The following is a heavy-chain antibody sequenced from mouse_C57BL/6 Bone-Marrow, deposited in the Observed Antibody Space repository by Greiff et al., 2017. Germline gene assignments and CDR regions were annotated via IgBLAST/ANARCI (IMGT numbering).Heavy chain of an antibody. Sequence: VQLQQPGAELVKPGASVKMSCKASGYTFTSYWITWVKQRPGQGLEWIGDIYPGSGSPNYNEKFKSKATLTVDTSSSTAYMQLSSLTSEDSAVYYLARRWVYYSNYAWFAYWGQGTLVTVSA. D-gene: IGHD2-5*01. CDR1: GYTFTSYW. J-gene: IGHJ3*01. V-gene: IGHV1-55*01. CDR3: ARRWVYYSNYAWFAY. CDR2: IYPGSGSP.